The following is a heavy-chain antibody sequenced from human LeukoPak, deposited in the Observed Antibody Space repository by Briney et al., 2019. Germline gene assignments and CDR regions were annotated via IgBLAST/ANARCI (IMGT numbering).Heavy chain of an antibody. D-gene: IGHD6-25*01. CDR3: ARRGRNSSGWQDYL. V-gene: IGHV4-59*01. Sequence: KPSETLSLTCTVSGGSISSYYWSWIRQPPGKGLEWIANIYHTGSTNYNPSLSSRVTISIDTAKNQFSLKLTSVTAADTAVYYCARRGRNSSGWQDYLWGQGTLDTVSS. CDR1: GGSISSYY. J-gene: IGHJ4*02. CDR2: IYHTGST.